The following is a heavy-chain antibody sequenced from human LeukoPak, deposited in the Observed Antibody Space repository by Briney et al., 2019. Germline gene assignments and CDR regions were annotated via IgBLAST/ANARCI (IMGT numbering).Heavy chain of an antibody. Sequence: GGSLRLSCAAPGFTFSDYSMNWVRKAPGKGLEWVSYISYSSIYIYYADSVKGQFTISRDNAKNSLYLQMSSLRGEDTAVYYCARDWPTTETTAGMDVWGQGTTVTVS. J-gene: IGHJ6*02. CDR2: ISYSSIYI. CDR1: GFTFSDYS. D-gene: IGHD4-17*01. V-gene: IGHV3-21*01. CDR3: ARDWPTTETTAGMDV.